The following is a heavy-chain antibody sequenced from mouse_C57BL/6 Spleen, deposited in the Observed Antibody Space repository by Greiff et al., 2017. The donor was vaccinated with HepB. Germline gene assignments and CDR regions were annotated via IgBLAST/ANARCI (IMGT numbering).Heavy chain of an antibody. CDR3: ARVWHWYFDV. V-gene: IGHV1-26*01. CDR2: INPNNGGT. Sequence: VQLQQSGPELVKPGASVKISCKASGYTFTDYYMNWVKQSHGKSLEWIGDINPNNGGTSYNQKFKGKATLTVDKSSSTAYMELRSLTSEDSAVYYCARVWHWYFDVWGTGTTVTVSS. D-gene: IGHD2-10*02. CDR1: GYTFTDYY. J-gene: IGHJ1*03.